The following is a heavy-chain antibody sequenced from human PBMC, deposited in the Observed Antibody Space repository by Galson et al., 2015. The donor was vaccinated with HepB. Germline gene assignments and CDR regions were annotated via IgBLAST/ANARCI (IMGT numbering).Heavy chain of an antibody. V-gene: IGHV3-23*01. J-gene: IGHJ2*01. Sequence: SLRLSCAASGFTFSSYAMSWVRQAPGKGLGWVSAFSSSGGSTYYADSVKGRFTISRDNSKNTLYLQMNSLRAEDTAVYYCAKVGSRSYFNYWYFELWGRGTLVTVSS. CDR3: AKVGSRSYFNYWYFEL. D-gene: IGHD3-10*01. CDR2: FSSSGGST. CDR1: GFTFSSYA.